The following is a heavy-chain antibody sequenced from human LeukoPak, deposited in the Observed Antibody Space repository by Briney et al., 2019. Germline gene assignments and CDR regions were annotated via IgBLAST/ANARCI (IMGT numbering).Heavy chain of an antibody. Sequence: GGSLRLSCAASGFTFSSYAMHWVRQAPGKGLEWVAVISYDGSNKYYADSVKGRFTISRDNSKNTLYLQMNSPRAEDTAVYYCAREHCSGGSCSLEYWGQGTLVTVSS. CDR3: AREHCSGGSCSLEY. D-gene: IGHD2-15*01. CDR1: GFTFSSYA. CDR2: ISYDGSNK. V-gene: IGHV3-30*01. J-gene: IGHJ4*02.